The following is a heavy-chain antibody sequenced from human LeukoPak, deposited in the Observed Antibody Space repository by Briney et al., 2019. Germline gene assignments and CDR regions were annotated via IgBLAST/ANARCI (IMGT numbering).Heavy chain of an antibody. D-gene: IGHD2-2*01. CDR2: INPSGGST. CDR1: GYTFTSYY. V-gene: IGHV1-46*01. Sequence: GASVKVSCKASGYTFTSYYMHWVRQAPGQGLEWMGIINPSGGSTSYAQKFQGRVTMTRDTSTSTAYMELRSLRSDDTAVYYCARDLYCSSTSCITYYYYYGMDVWGQGTTVTVSS. CDR3: ARDLYCSSTSCITYYYYYGMDV. J-gene: IGHJ6*02.